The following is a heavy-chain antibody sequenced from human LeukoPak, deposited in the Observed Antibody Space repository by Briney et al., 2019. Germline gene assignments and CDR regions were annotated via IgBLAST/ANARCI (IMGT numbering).Heavy chain of an antibody. Sequence: GESLKISCKGSGYSFTSYWISWVRQMPGKGLEWMGRIDPSDSYTNYSPSFQGHVTISADKSISTAYLQWSSLKASDTAMYFCASSIVGANYYFDYWGQGTLVTVSS. V-gene: IGHV5-10-1*01. J-gene: IGHJ4*02. CDR3: ASSIVGANYYFDY. CDR2: IDPSDSYT. CDR1: GYSFTSYW. D-gene: IGHD1-26*01.